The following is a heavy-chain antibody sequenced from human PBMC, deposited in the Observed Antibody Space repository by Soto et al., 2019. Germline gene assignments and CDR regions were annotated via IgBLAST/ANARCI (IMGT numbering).Heavy chain of an antibody. V-gene: IGHV1-69*11. CDR2: IIPFIGTA. Sequence: SVKVSCKASGGTFSSYAISWVRQAPGQGLEWMGRIIPFIGTANYAQKFQGRVTITADESTSTAYMELTSLRSEDTAVYYCARVVMTTVPVSYYYGMDVWGQGTTVTV. D-gene: IGHD4-4*01. J-gene: IGHJ6*02. CDR3: ARVVMTTVPVSYYYGMDV. CDR1: GGTFSSYA.